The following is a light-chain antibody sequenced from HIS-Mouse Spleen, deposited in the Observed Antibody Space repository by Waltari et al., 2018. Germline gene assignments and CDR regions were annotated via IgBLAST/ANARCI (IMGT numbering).Light chain of an antibody. CDR1: SSDVWGSYL. V-gene: IGLV2-23*01. J-gene: IGLJ3*02. CDR2: EGS. CDR3: CSYAGSSTLV. Sequence: QSALTQPSPVAWAPGKSNTTSSPGTSSDVWGSYLFSRYQQHPGKAPKLMIYEGSKRPSGVSNRFSGSKSGNTASPTISGLQAEDEADYYCCSYAGSSTLVFGGGTKLTVL.